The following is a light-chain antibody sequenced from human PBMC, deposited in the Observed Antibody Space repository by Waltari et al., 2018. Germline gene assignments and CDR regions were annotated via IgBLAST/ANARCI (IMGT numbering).Light chain of an antibody. Sequence: QSVLTQPPSVSEAPRQWVTISCSGSNSNIGNNAVKWYQKLPGKAPKLLIYYDNLLSPGVSDRFSGSKSDTSASLAISGLQSEDEADYYCEAWDDTLNGVVFGGGTKLTVL. CDR1: NSNIGNNA. J-gene: IGLJ3*02. CDR2: YDN. V-gene: IGLV1-36*01. CDR3: EAWDDTLNGVV.